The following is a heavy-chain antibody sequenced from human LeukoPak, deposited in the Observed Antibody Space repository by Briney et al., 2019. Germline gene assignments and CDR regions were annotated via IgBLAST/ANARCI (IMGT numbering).Heavy chain of an antibody. CDR3: AREDSSGWYYFDY. V-gene: IGHV3-64*01. CDR2: ISSNGGST. J-gene: IGHJ4*02. CDR1: GFTFSSYA. Sequence: PGGSLRLSCAASGFTFSSYAMLCVRQAPGKGLEYVSAISSNGGSTYYANSVKGRFTISRDNSKNTLYLQMGSLRAEDMAVYYCAREDSSGWYYFDYWGQGTLVTVS. D-gene: IGHD6-19*01.